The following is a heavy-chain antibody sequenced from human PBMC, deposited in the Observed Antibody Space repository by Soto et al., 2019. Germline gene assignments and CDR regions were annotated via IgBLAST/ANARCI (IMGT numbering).Heavy chain of an antibody. J-gene: IGHJ4*02. D-gene: IGHD2-15*01. V-gene: IGHV4-59*01. Sequence: QVQLQESGPGLVKPSETLSLTCTVSGGSISSYYWSRIRQPPGKGLEWIGYIYYSGSTNYNPSLKSRVTISVDTSKNQFSLKLSSVTAADTAVYYCARGWYCSGGSCSFFDYWGQGTLVTVSS. CDR2: IYYSGST. CDR1: GGSISSYY. CDR3: ARGWYCSGGSCSFFDY.